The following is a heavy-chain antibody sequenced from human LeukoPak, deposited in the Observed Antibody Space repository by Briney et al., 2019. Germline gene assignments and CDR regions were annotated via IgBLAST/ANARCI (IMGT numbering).Heavy chain of an antibody. J-gene: IGHJ6*02. V-gene: IGHV3-30-3*01. CDR3: ARDPSGGSSFYYYGMDV. D-gene: IGHD6-6*01. CDR2: ISYDGSNK. Sequence: PGRSLRLSCAASGFTFSSYAMHWVRQAPGKGLEWVAVISYDGSNKCYADSVKGRFTISRDNSKNTLYLQMNSLRAEDTAVYYCARDPSGGSSFYYYGMDVWGQGTTVTVSS. CDR1: GFTFSSYA.